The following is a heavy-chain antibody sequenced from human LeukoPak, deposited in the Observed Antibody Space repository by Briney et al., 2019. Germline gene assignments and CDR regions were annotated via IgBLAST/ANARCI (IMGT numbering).Heavy chain of an antibody. CDR1: GFTFSSYC. CDR2: IYSGGNT. CDR3: ARRAGDYSHPYDY. V-gene: IGHV3-53*01. J-gene: IGHJ4*02. Sequence: AGSLRLSCAASGFTFSSYCMSWVRQAPGKGLEWVSFIYSGGNTYYADSVKGRFTISRDNSKNTVHLQMNSLRAEDTAMYYCARRAGDYSHPYDYWGQGTLVTVSS. D-gene: IGHD3-22*01.